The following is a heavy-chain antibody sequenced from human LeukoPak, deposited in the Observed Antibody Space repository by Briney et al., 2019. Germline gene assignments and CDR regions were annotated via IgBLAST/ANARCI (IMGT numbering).Heavy chain of an antibody. Sequence: SETLSLTCAVYGGSFSGYYWSWIRQPPGKGLEWIGEINHSGSTDYNPSLKSRVTISVDTSENQFSLKLSSVTAADTAVYYCARHKPDIVVVPAAISYYYMDVWGKGTTVTISS. V-gene: IGHV4-34*01. J-gene: IGHJ6*03. CDR3: ARHKPDIVVVPAAISYYYMDV. CDR1: GGSFSGYY. CDR2: INHSGST. D-gene: IGHD2-2*02.